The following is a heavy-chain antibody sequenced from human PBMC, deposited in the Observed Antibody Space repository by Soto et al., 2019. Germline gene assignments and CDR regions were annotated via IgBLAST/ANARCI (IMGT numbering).Heavy chain of an antibody. CDR2: ISGSGGST. J-gene: IGHJ1*01. CDR3: ANGQQLVRYFQH. V-gene: IGHV3-23*01. CDR1: GFTFSSYA. D-gene: IGHD6-6*01. Sequence: LRLSCAASGFTFSSYAMSWVRQAPGKGLEWVSAISGSGGSTYYADSVKGRFTISRDNSKNTLYLQMNSLRAEDTAVYYCANGQQLVRYFQHWGQGTLVTVSS.